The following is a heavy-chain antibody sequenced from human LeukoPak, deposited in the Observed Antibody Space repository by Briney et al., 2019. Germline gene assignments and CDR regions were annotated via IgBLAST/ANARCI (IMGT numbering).Heavy chain of an antibody. Sequence: PGGSLRLSCAVSGFTFSNYAMEWVRQAPGKRLEWVALISYDGKHKYYADSMKGRFTISRDNSKNTLYLQMNSLRAEDTAVYYCAREGDDSNGIDVWGHGTTVTVSS. CDR1: GFTFSNYA. CDR3: AREGDDSNGIDV. V-gene: IGHV3-30*04. D-gene: IGHD4-11*01. CDR2: ISYDGKHK. J-gene: IGHJ6*02.